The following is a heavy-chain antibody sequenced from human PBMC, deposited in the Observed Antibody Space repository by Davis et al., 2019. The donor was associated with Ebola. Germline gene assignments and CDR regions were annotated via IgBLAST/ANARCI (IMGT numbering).Heavy chain of an antibody. CDR3: AKDTSNVWFDV. CDR2: ISAGGST. Sequence: GESLKISCAASGFSFSSYAMSWVRQAPGKGLEWVSAISAGGSTYYADSVKGRFTISRDNSKNTLHLQMNSLRVEDTAIYYCAKDTSNVWFDVWGQGTMVTVAS. V-gene: IGHV3-23*01. D-gene: IGHD6-19*01. J-gene: IGHJ3*01. CDR1: GFSFSSYA.